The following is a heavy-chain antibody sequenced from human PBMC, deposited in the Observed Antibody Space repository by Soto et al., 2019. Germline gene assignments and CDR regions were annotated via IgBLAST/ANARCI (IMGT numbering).Heavy chain of an antibody. CDR1: GFTFSNHA. D-gene: IGHD3-3*01. Sequence: QVQLVESGGGVVQPGRSLRLSCAASGFTFSNHAMHWVRQAPGKGLEWVSIISYDGRNQYYADSVKGRFTISRDNSKKMLYLQMNSLRPEDTAMYYCARAPKRFLEWLSSDYWGQGTLVTVSS. V-gene: IGHV3-30*04. CDR2: ISYDGRNQ. J-gene: IGHJ4*02. CDR3: ARAPKRFLEWLSSDY.